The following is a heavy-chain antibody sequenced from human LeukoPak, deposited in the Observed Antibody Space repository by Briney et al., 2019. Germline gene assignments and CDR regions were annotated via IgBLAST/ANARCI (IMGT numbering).Heavy chain of an antibody. CDR3: ARRRYYDSTGYNPTYYFDY. CDR1: GDSIIVSY. D-gene: IGHD3-22*01. Sequence: PSETLSLTCTVSGDSIIVSYWSWIRQAPGKGLEWIGYIYYSVDTDYNPSLKNRVTISLDMSKKYFSLRLTSVTAADTAVYYCARRRYYDSTGYNPTYYFDYWGQGILVTVSS. V-gene: IGHV4-59*01. CDR2: IYYSVDT. J-gene: IGHJ4*02.